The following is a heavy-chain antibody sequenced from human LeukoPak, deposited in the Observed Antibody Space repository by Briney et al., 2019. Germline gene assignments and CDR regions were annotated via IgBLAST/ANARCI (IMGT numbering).Heavy chain of an antibody. V-gene: IGHV4-59*01. CDR2: IYYSGST. J-gene: IGHJ4*03. CDR3: ARVLVDSSGWDEYFDY. Sequence: SETLSLTCTVSGGSISSYYWSWIRQPPGKGLEWIGYIYYSGSTNYNPSLKSRVTISVDTSKNQFSLKLSSVTAADTAVYYCARVLVDSSGWDEYFDYWGQGTTVTVSS. D-gene: IGHD6-19*01. CDR1: GGSISSYY.